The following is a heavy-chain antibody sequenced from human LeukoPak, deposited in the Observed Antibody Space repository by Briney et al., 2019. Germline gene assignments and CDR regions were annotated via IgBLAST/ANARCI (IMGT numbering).Heavy chain of an antibody. CDR2: IYHSGST. Sequence: PSQTLSLTCAVSGGSISSGGYSWSWIRPPQGEGLEWIGYIYHSGSTYYNPSLQSRVTISVDRSKNQFSLKLSSVTAADTAVYYCARVVVDPRDYGDYVNAFDIWGQGTMVTVSS. CDR1: GGSISSGGYS. V-gene: IGHV4-30-2*01. J-gene: IGHJ3*02. D-gene: IGHD4-17*01. CDR3: ARVVVDPRDYGDYVNAFDI.